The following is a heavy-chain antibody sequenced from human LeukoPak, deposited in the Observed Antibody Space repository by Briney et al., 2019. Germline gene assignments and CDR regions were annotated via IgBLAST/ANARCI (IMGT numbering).Heavy chain of an antibody. Sequence: PSETLSLTCTVSGGSISSYYWSWIRQPAGKGLEWIGRIYTSGSTNYNPSLKSRVTMSVDTSKNQFSLKLSSVTAADTAVYYCARGPLRYYYDSSGYYLDWGQGTLVTVSS. CDR1: GGSISSYY. V-gene: IGHV4-4*07. CDR2: IYTSGST. J-gene: IGHJ4*02. CDR3: ARGPLRYYYDSSGYYLD. D-gene: IGHD3-22*01.